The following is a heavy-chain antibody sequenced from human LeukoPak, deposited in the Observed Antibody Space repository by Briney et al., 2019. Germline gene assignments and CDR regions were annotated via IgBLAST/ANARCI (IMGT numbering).Heavy chain of an antibody. Sequence: PSETLSLTCTVSGGSVSSGSYYWSWIRQPPGKGLEWIGYIYYSGSTNYNPSLKSRVTISVDTSKNQFSLKLSSVTAADTAVYYCARVPRYYDILTGYQTPFDYWGQGTLVTVSS. CDR2: IYYSGST. CDR1: GGSVSSGSYY. J-gene: IGHJ4*02. D-gene: IGHD3-9*01. V-gene: IGHV4-61*01. CDR3: ARVPRYYDILTGYQTPFDY.